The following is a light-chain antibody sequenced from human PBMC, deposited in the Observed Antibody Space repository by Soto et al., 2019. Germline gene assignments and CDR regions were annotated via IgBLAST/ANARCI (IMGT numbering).Light chain of an antibody. V-gene: IGLV2-14*01. CDR1: SGDVGGYNY. CDR2: AVT. Sequence: QSALTQPASVSGSPGQSVTIPCAGTSGDVGGYNYVSWYQQHPGKAPKLMIHAVTNRPSGVSNRFSGSKSGNTASLTISSLQAEDEADYYCCSYTGASTYVFGTGTKLTVL. CDR3: CSYTGASTYV. J-gene: IGLJ1*01.